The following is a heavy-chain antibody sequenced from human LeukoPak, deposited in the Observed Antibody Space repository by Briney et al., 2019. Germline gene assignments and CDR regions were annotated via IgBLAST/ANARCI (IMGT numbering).Heavy chain of an antibody. J-gene: IGHJ5*02. Sequence: ETLSLTCTVSGGSISNYYWSWIRQPPGKGLEWIGYIYYSGSTNYSPSLKSRVTISVDTSKNQFSLKLGSVTAADTAVYYCARGGSVVILPAARFDPWGQGTLVTVSS. V-gene: IGHV4-59*01. CDR1: GGSISNYY. D-gene: IGHD2-2*01. CDR2: IYYSGST. CDR3: ARGGSVVILPAARFDP.